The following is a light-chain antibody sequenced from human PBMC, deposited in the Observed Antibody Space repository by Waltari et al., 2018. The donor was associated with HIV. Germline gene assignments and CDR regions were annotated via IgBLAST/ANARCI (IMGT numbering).Light chain of an antibody. CDR1: QLVNRF. V-gene: IGLV3-1*01. J-gene: IGLJ1*01. CDR3: QAWDSNTFV. CDR2: QDS. Sequence: DLSQPASVSVSPGQTATVTCSGDQLVNRFVCWYRQKSGQSPELIIYQDSRRPSGISDRFSGSTSGNKATLTIRGTQSIDEGDYYCQAWDSNTFVFGSGTRVTVL.